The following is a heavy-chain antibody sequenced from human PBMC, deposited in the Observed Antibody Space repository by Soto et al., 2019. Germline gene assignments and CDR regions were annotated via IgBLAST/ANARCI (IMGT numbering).Heavy chain of an antibody. D-gene: IGHD4-4*01. J-gene: IGHJ6*02. Sequence: PSETLSLTCTVSGGSISSSSYYWGWIRQPPGKGLEWIGSIYYSGSTYYNPSLKSRVTISVDTSKNQFSLKLSSVTAADTAVYYCARLQGLDYYYYYYGMDVWGQGTTVTVSS. CDR1: GGSISSSSYY. CDR3: ARLQGLDYYYYYYGMDV. V-gene: IGHV4-39*01. CDR2: IYYSGST.